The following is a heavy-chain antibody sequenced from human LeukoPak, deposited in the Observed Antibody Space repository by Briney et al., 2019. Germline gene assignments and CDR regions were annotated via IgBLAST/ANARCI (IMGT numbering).Heavy chain of an antibody. CDR1: GFTFSDYH. CDR2: ISSASNYI. D-gene: IGHD3-16*01. Sequence: GGSLRLSCAASGFTFSDYHMNWVRQASGKGLEWVAYISSASNYIYYADSVKGRLTVSRDNAKNSLYLQMDSLRAEDTAVYYCTRDVTSYGHFDSWGQGTLVTVAS. V-gene: IGHV3-21*01. J-gene: IGHJ4*02. CDR3: TRDVTSYGHFDS.